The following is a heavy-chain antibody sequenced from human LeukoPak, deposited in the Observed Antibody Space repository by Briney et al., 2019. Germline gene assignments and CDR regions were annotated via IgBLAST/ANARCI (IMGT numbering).Heavy chain of an antibody. CDR3: ARGNDYVQGV. CDR2: INTNTGNP. CDR1: GYTFTTYP. D-gene: IGHD3-16*01. J-gene: IGHJ4*02. Sequence: EASVKVSCTASGYTFTTYPMNWVRQAPGQGLEWMGWINTNTGNPTYAQGFAGRFVFSLDTSVSTAYLQISSLKAEDTAVYYCARGNDYVQGVWGQGTLVTVSS. V-gene: IGHV7-4-1*02.